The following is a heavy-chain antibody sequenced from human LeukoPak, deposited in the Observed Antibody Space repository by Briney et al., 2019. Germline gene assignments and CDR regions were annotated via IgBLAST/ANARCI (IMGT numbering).Heavy chain of an antibody. CDR1: GYTFTSYY. J-gene: IGHJ4*02. V-gene: IGHV1-46*01. Sequence: ASVKVSCRASGYTFTSYYMHWVRQAPGQGLEWMGIINPSGGSTSYAQKFQGRVTMTRDMSTSTVYMELSSLRSEDTAVYYCAREDSSGWADFDYWGQGTLVTVSS. D-gene: IGHD6-19*01. CDR2: INPSGGST. CDR3: AREDSSGWADFDY.